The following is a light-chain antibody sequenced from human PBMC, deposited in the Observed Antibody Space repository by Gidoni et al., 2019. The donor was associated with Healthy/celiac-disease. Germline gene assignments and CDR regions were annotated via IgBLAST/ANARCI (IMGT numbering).Light chain of an antibody. CDR2: KAS. Sequence: DIPLAQPSSTLSASVGDRVTITCRASQSISSWLAWYQQKPGKAPKLLIYKASSLESGVPSRFSGSGSGTEFTLTISSLQPDDCATYYCQQYNSYPYTLGQGTKLEIK. V-gene: IGKV1-5*03. J-gene: IGKJ2*01. CDR1: QSISSW. CDR3: QQYNSYPYT.